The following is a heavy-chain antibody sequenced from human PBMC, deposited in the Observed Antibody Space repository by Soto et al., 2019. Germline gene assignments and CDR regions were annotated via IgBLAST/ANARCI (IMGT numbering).Heavy chain of an antibody. Sequence: QVQLVQSGAEVKKPGSSVKVSCKASGGTFSSYAISWVRQAPGHGLEWMGGIIPIFGTANYAQKFQGRVTITADESTSTAYMELSSLRSEDTAVYYCAIGAEGGWYEEENFQHWGQGTLVTVSS. V-gene: IGHV1-69*12. CDR3: AIGAEGGWYEEENFQH. CDR2: IIPIFGTA. D-gene: IGHD6-19*01. J-gene: IGHJ1*01. CDR1: GGTFSSYA.